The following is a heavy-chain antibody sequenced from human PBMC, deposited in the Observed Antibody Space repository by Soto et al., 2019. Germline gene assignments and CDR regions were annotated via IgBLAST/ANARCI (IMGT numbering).Heavy chain of an antibody. J-gene: IGHJ6*02. CDR3: ASPTVTPHYGMDV. D-gene: IGHD4-17*01. CDR1: GFTFSDYY. Sequence: QVQLVESGGGLVKPGGSLRLSCAASGFTFSDYYMSWIRQAPGKGLEWVSYISSSGSTIYYADSVKGRFTTSRDNAKNSLYLQMHSLRAEDPAVYYCASPTVTPHYGMDVWGQGTTVTVSS. V-gene: IGHV3-11*01. CDR2: ISSSGSTI.